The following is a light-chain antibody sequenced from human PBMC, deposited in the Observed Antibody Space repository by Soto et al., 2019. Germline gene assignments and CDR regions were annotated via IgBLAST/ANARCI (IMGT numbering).Light chain of an antibody. CDR2: GAS. Sequence: EIVLTQSPGTLSLSAGERATLSCRASQSVSKNLLAWYQKQPGQAPRLLINGASSRATGIPHRFSGSGSGTDFSLTIDRLEPEDFAVYFCQQYGSYPPTFGGGTKVAIK. V-gene: IGKV3-20*01. CDR1: QSVSKNL. J-gene: IGKJ4*01. CDR3: QQYGSYPPT.